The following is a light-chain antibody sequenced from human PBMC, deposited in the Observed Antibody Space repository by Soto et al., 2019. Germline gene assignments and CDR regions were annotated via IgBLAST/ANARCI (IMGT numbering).Light chain of an antibody. J-gene: IGKJ1*01. CDR1: QSVNSN. Sequence: EIVMTQSPATLSVPPGERATLSCRASQSVNSNLAWYQHKPGQAPRLLIYGASTRATGIPARFSGSGSGTEFTLTISSLQSEVFAVYYCQQYNNWLTWTFGQGTKVEVK. V-gene: IGKV3-15*01. CDR3: QQYNNWLTWT. CDR2: GAS.